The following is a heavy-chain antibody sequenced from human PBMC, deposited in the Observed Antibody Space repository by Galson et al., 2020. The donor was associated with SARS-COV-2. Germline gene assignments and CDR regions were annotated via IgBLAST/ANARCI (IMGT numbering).Heavy chain of an antibody. J-gene: IGHJ6*03. D-gene: IGHD3-3*01. CDR3: ARESPPFYYDFWSGYYKREGGYYYMDV. CDR1: GGSISSGGYY. V-gene: IGHV4-31*03. Sequence: SETLSLTCTVSGGSISSGGYYWSWIRQHPGKGLEWIGYIYYSGSTYYNPSLKSRVTISVDTSKNQFSLKLSSVTAADTAVYYCARESPPFYYDFWSGYYKREGGYYYMDVWGKGTTVSVSS. CDR2: IYYSGST.